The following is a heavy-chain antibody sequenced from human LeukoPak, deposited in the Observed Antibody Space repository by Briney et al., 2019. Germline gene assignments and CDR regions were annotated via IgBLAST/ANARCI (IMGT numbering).Heavy chain of an antibody. D-gene: IGHD2-2*01. CDR3: ATQGTSSWFDY. CDR1: GGSISSHY. CDR2: IYYSGST. V-gene: IGHV4-59*03. J-gene: IGHJ4*02. Sequence: SETLSLTCSVSGGSISSHYWSWIRQPPGKGLEWIGYIYYSGSTNYNPSLKSRVTISIDTSKNQFSLELSSVTAADTAVYYCATQGTSSWFDYWGQGALVTVSS.